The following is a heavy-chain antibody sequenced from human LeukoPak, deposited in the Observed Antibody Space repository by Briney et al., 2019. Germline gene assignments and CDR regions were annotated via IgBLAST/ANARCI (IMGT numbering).Heavy chain of an antibody. CDR2: TFYRSKWYN. V-gene: IGHV6-1*01. D-gene: IGHD6-13*01. J-gene: IGHJ4*02. CDR1: GDSVSSNSGV. Sequence: SQTLSLTCAISGDSVSSNSGVWAWIRQSPSRGFEWLGRTFYRSKWYNHYAVSVKSRITINPDTSKNQFSLQLNSVTPEDTAVYYCAREAAAGWVDYWGQGTLVTVSS. CDR3: AREAAAGWVDY.